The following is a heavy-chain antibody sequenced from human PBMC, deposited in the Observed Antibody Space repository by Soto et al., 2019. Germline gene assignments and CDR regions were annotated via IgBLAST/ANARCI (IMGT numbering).Heavy chain of an antibody. CDR3: ARASVYYGSGNYYNDY. CDR1: GGSFSGYY. V-gene: IGHV4-34*01. J-gene: IGHJ4*02. D-gene: IGHD3-10*01. CDR2: INHSGST. Sequence: QVQLQQWGAGLLKPSETLSLTCAVYGGSFSGYYWSWIRQPPGKGLEWIGEINHSGSTNYNPSLKSRVTISVDTSKNQFSLKLSSVTAADTAVYYCARASVYYGSGNYYNDYWGQGTLVTVSS.